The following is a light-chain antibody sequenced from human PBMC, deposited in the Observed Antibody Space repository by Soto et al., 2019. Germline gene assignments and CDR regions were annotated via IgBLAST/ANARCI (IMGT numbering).Light chain of an antibody. V-gene: IGKV3-15*01. J-gene: IGKJ1*01. Sequence: EIVMTQSPATLSVSPGERATLSCRASQSVSSNLAWYQQKPGQAPRLLIYGASTRATGIPARFSGSGSGTAFTHTINSLQSEDFAVYYCQQYNNRHQTFGQGTKVEIK. CDR1: QSVSSN. CDR3: QQYNNRHQT. CDR2: GAS.